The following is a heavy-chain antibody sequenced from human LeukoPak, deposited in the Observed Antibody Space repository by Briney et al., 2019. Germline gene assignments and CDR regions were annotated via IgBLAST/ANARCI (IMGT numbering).Heavy chain of an antibody. D-gene: IGHD2-2*01. J-gene: IGHJ4*02. V-gene: IGHV3-33*01. CDR1: GFTFSSYG. CDR2: IWHDGRNE. Sequence: PGGSLRLSCAASGFTFSSYGMHWVRQAPGKGLEWVAVIWHDGRNEYHADSVKGRFTISRDNSNNMLYLQMNSLRVEDTAVYYCARDYVGFCRSTSCPPDYWGQGTLVTVSS. CDR3: ARDYVGFCRSTSCPPDY.